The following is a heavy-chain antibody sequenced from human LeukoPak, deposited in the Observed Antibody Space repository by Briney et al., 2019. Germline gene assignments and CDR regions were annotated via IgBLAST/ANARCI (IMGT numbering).Heavy chain of an antibody. V-gene: IGHV4-31*02. CDR1: GGSISSGGYY. D-gene: IGHD4-23*01. CDR2: IYYSGST. Sequence: SETLSLTCSVSGGSISSGGYYWSWIRQHPGKGLEWIGYIYYSGSTYYNPSLKSRVTISVDRSKNQFSLKLSSVTAADTAVYYCARTHDYGGNFVFDYWGQGTLVTVSS. CDR3: ARTHDYGGNFVFDY. J-gene: IGHJ4*02.